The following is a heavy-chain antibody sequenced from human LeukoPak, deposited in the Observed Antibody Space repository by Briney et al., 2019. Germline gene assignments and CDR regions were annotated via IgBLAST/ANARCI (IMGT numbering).Heavy chain of an antibody. Sequence: GGSLRLSCAASGFTFSSYGMHWVRQAPGKGLEWVAVIWYDGSNKFYADSVKGRFIISRDNSKNTLYLQMNSLRAEDTAVYYCARDHYGGYAYSDYWGQGALVIVSS. V-gene: IGHV3-33*01. CDR3: ARDHYGGYAYSDY. J-gene: IGHJ4*02. D-gene: IGHD5-12*01. CDR2: IWYDGSNK. CDR1: GFTFSSYG.